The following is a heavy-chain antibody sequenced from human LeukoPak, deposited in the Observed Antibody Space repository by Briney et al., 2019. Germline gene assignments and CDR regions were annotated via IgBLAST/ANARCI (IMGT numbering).Heavy chain of an antibody. CDR2: ISSSGSTM. V-gene: IGHV3-48*03. D-gene: IGHD3-22*01. Sequence: GGSLRLSCAPSGFTFSSYEMNWVRHAPGKGLEWVSYISSSGSTMYYADSVKGRFTISRDNAKNSLYLQMNSLRAEDTAVYYCARDGSSGYYRDYWGQGTLVTVSS. CDR1: GFTFSSYE. J-gene: IGHJ4*02. CDR3: ARDGSSGYYRDY.